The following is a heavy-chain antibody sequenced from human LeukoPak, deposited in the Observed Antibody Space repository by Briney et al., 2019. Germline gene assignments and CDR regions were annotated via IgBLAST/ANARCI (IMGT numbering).Heavy chain of an antibody. CDR3: TRRVSGTSLFDP. J-gene: IGHJ5*02. CDR2: ISGSGGST. D-gene: IGHD1-26*01. V-gene: IGHV3-23*01. CDR1: GFTFSSYA. Sequence: GGSLRLSCAASGFTFSSYAMSWVRQAPGKGLEWVSAISGSGGSTYYADSVKGRFTISRDDSKNTAYLQMNSLKTEDTAVYYCTRRVSGTSLFDPWGQGTVVTVSS.